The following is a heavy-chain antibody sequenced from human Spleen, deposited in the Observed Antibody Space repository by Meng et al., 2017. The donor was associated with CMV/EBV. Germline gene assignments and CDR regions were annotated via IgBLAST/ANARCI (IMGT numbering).Heavy chain of an antibody. CDR2: VIPMLGKP. J-gene: IGHJ4*02. Sequence: SVKVSCKSSGGTFSSYYSSWVRQAPGQGLEWMGGVIPMLGKPKYAQRFQGRVTITADRYTSTAYMEVTNLRSEDTAVYFCASGVGAAGDFGIISFDYWGQGTLVTVSS. CDR1: GGTFSSYY. D-gene: IGHD3-3*01. CDR3: ASGVGAAGDFGIISFDY. V-gene: IGHV1-69*10.